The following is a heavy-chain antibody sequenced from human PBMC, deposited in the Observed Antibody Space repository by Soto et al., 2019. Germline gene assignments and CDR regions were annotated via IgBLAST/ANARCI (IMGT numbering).Heavy chain of an antibody. CDR2: IYHRGTT. CDR1: GGSISTGGHY. D-gene: IGHD1-26*01. CDR3: ARDSTVIVGANSGFDP. J-gene: IGHJ5*02. Sequence: SETLSLTCTVSGGSISTGGHYWNWIRQYPGKGLDWIGYIYHRGTTSYSPSLKSRVTISIDTSKNQFSLKPTSVTAADTAVYYCARDSTVIVGANSGFDPWGQGNLVTVSS. V-gene: IGHV4-31*03.